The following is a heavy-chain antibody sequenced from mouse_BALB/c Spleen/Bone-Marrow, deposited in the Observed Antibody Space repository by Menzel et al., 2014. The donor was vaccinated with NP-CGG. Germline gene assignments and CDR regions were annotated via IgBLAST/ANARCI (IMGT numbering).Heavy chain of an antibody. Sequence: EVKLMESGGGLVKPGGSLKLSCAASGFTFSAYSMSWVRQTPEKRLEGVATISSGGHDTYYSESVKGRFTISRDNVKNTLYLQMDSLRSVDSAVYYCSKDGGYDYSYYFDYWGQGTTLTVSS. CDR3: SKDGGYDYSYYFDY. V-gene: IGHV5-6-4*01. D-gene: IGHD2-4*01. J-gene: IGHJ2*01. CDR2: ISSGGHDT. CDR1: GFTFSAYS.